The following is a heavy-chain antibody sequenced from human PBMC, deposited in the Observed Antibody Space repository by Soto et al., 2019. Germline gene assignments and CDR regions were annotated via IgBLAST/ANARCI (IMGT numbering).Heavy chain of an antibody. D-gene: IGHD3-10*01. CDR1: GFTFSRYA. CDR3: ARSRSGAVADSFDF. CDR2: ISRDGTNK. V-gene: IGHV3-30*04. Sequence: QVQGVESGGGVVQPGRSLRLSCAASGFTFSRYAIHWVRQAPGKGLEWVAVISRDGTNKYYVDSVKGRFTISRDNSRNTLYLQMTSLRHEDAAVYYCARSRSGAVADSFDFWGQGTLVTVSS. J-gene: IGHJ4*02.